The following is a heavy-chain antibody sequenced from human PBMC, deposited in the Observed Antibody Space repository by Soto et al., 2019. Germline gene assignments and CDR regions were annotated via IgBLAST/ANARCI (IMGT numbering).Heavy chain of an antibody. Sequence: QVQLQESGPGLVKPSQTLSLTCTVTGVSMETDKYYWSWLRQYPGKGPEWIGFISYSETTSYTPSRLKRVTLWTDTSKSTFALILTSLTATATAVYYCARVPIEVDYRGCNQPERFDQWGQGDVVTVSS. D-gene: IGHD2-2*01. V-gene: IGHV4-31*03. J-gene: IGHJ4*02. CDR3: ARVPIEVDYRGCNQPERFDQ. CDR1: GVSMETDKYY. CDR2: ISYSETT.